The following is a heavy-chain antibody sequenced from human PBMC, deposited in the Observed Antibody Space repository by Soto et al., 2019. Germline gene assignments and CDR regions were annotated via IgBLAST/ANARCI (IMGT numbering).Heavy chain of an antibody. CDR1: GFTFDDYA. CDR2: ISGSGGST. D-gene: IGHD3-16*01. J-gene: IGHJ4*02. CDR3: AKGGGYFDY. V-gene: IGHV3-23*04. Sequence: EVQLVESGGGLVQPGRSLRLSCAASGFTFDDYAMHWVRQAPGKGLEWVSGISGSGGSTYYADSVKGRFTISRDNSKNTLYLQMNSLRAEDTAVYYCAKGGGYFDYWGQGTLVTVSS.